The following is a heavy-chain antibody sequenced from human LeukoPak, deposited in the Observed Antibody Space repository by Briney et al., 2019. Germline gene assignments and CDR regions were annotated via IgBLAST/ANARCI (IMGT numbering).Heavy chain of an antibody. Sequence: GGSLRLSCAASGFTVGSNYMSWVRQAPGKGLEWVSVIYSGGSTYYADSVKGRFTISRDNSKNTLYFQMNSLRAEDTAVYYCARTYGPEYYFDYWGQGTLVTVSS. D-gene: IGHD3-16*01. J-gene: IGHJ4*02. CDR2: IYSGGST. V-gene: IGHV3-53*01. CDR1: GFTVGSNY. CDR3: ARTYGPEYYFDY.